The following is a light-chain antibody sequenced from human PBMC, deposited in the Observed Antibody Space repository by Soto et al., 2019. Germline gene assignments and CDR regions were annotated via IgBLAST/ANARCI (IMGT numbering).Light chain of an antibody. CDR3: QQYGSSPPYT. V-gene: IGKV3-20*01. J-gene: IGKJ2*01. CDR1: QSVSSSY. Sequence: EIVLTQSPGTLSLSPGERATLSCRASQSVSSSYLACYQQKPGQAPRLLIYGASSRATGIPDRFSGSGSGTDFTLTIIRLEPEDFAVYYCQQYGSSPPYTFGQGTKLEIK. CDR2: GAS.